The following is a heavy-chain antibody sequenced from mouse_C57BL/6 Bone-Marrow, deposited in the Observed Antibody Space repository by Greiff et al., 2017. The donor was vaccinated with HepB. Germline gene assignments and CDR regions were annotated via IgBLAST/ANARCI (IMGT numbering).Heavy chain of an antibody. Sequence: EVQLQQSGPELVKPGASVKMSCKASGYTFTDYNMHWVKQSHGKSLEWIGYINPNNGGTSYNQKFKGKATLTVNKSSSTAYMELRSLTSEDSAVYYGARTGYCGSSWFAYWGQGTLVTVSA. CDR1: GYTFTDYN. D-gene: IGHD1-1*01. J-gene: IGHJ3*01. CDR2: INPNNGGT. CDR3: ARTGYCGSSWFAY. V-gene: IGHV1-22*01.